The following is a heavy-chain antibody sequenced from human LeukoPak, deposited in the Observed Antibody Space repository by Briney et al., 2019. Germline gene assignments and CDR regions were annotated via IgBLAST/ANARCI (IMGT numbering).Heavy chain of an antibody. CDR3: ARDGHCSGGSCYSDY. CDR1: GFTFSSYW. CDR2: IKQDGSEK. Sequence: PGGSLRLSCAASGFTFSSYWMSWVRQAPGKGREWVANIKQDGSEKYYVDSVKGRFTISRDNAKNSLYLQMNSLRAEDTAVSYCARDGHCSGGSCYSDYWGQGTLVTVSS. J-gene: IGHJ4*02. D-gene: IGHD2-15*01. V-gene: IGHV3-7*01.